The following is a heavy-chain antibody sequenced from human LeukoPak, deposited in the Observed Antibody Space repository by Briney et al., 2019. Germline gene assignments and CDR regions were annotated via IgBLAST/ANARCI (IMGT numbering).Heavy chain of an antibody. Sequence: GGSLRLSCAASGFTFSSYSMNWVRQAPGKGLEWVSYISSSSSTTYYADSVKGRFIISRDNSKNTVYLQMNSLRAEDTAVYYCAKNRPAVRGDDRPWGQGSLVTVSS. V-gene: IGHV3-48*01. CDR3: AKNRPAVRGDDRP. CDR2: ISSSSSTT. CDR1: GFTFSSYS. J-gene: IGHJ4*02. D-gene: IGHD3-10*01.